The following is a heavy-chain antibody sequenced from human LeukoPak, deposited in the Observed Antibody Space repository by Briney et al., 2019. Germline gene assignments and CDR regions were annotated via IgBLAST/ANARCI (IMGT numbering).Heavy chain of an antibody. V-gene: IGHV3-48*01. Sequence: QSGGSLRLSCAASGFTFSAYSMNWARQAPGKGLEWISYIGISSGNTKYADSVKGRFTISGDKAKNSLYLQMNSLRVEDTAVYYCARDYKYAFDNWGQGTLVTVSS. D-gene: IGHD5-24*01. CDR3: ARDYKYAFDN. CDR2: IGISSGNT. CDR1: GFTFSAYS. J-gene: IGHJ4*02.